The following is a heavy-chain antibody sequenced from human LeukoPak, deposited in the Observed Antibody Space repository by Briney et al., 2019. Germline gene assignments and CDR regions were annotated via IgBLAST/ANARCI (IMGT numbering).Heavy chain of an antibody. CDR3: AGADSQLGTPNGDTLDI. CDR1: GYTLTELS. D-gene: IGHD7-27*01. Sequence: ASVKVSCKVSGYTLTELSMHWVRQAPGKGLEWMGGFDPEDGETIYAQKFQGRVTMTEDTSTDTAYMELSSLRSEDTAVYYCAGADSQLGTPNGDTLDIWGQGTMVTVSS. J-gene: IGHJ3*02. V-gene: IGHV1-24*01. CDR2: FDPEDGET.